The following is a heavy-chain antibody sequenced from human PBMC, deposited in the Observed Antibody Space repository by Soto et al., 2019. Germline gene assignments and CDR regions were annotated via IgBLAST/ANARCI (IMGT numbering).Heavy chain of an antibody. Sequence: EVQLLESGGGLVQPGGSLRLSCAASGFTFSSYAMSWVRQAPGKGLEWVSAISGSGGSTYYADSVKGRFTISRDNSKNSLYLPMNSLSAEDTAVYYCAHAPTAAGTAPFFADWGQGTLVTVSS. CDR2: ISGSGGST. CDR1: GFTFSSYA. D-gene: IGHD6-13*01. CDR3: AHAPTAAGTAPFFAD. J-gene: IGHJ4*02. V-gene: IGHV3-23*01.